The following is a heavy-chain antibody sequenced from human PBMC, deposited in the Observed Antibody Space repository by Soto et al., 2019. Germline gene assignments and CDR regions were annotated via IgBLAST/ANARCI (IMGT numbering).Heavy chain of an antibody. J-gene: IGHJ6*03. CDR2: ISWNSGTI. CDR1: GFTFDDYA. Sequence: GGSLRLSCAASGFTFDDYAMHWVRQAPGKGLEWVSGISWNSGTIGYADSVKGRFTISRDNAKNSLYLQMNSLRAEDTALYYCAKDFIRSRNYYMDVWGKGTTVTVSS. D-gene: IGHD3-10*01. CDR3: AKDFIRSRNYYMDV. V-gene: IGHV3-9*01.